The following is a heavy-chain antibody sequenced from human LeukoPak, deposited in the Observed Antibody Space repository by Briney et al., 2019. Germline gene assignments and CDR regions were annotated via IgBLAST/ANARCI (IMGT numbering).Heavy chain of an antibody. J-gene: IGHJ4*02. CDR2: INYNGRT. V-gene: IGHV4-59*01. D-gene: IGHD3-22*01. CDR1: GGSISTYY. Sequence: PSETLSLTCTVSGGSISTYYWTWIRQPPGKGLEWIGYINYNGRTDYKPSPKSRVTISLDTSKNQFSLKLSSVTAADTAVYYCAKWGYYFDSSAYVAPTDDSWGQGTLVTVSS. CDR3: AKWGYYFDSSAYVAPTDDS.